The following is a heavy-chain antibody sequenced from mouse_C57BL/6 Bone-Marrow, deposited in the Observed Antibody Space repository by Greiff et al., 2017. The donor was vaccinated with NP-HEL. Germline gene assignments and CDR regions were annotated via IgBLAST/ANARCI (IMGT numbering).Heavy chain of an antibody. CDR2: IWSGGST. CDR3: ARTRRGFAY. J-gene: IGHJ3*01. V-gene: IGHV2-2*01. D-gene: IGHD3-3*01. CDR1: GFSLTSYG. Sequence: VKLVESGPGLVQPSQSLSITCTVSGFSLTSYGVHWVRQSPGKGLEWLGVIWSGGSTDYNAAFISRLSISKDNSKSQVFFKMNSLQADDTAIYYCARTRRGFAYWGQGTLVTVSA.